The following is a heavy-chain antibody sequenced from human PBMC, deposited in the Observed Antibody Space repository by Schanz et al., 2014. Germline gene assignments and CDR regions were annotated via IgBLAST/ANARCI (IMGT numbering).Heavy chain of an antibody. CDR2: ITYDGSNT. CDR1: GFTMITYA. D-gene: IGHD2-2*01. CDR3: IRGDIMVVPVAHF. J-gene: IGHJ4*02. V-gene: IGHV3-30*04. Sequence: LVESGGGVVQPGRSLRLSYAASGFTMITYAMHWVRQPPGKGLEWVAIITYDGSNTYHADSVKGRFTISRDNSKNTLYLQMNSLRAEDTAVYYCIRGDIMVVPVAHFWGQGILVTVSS.